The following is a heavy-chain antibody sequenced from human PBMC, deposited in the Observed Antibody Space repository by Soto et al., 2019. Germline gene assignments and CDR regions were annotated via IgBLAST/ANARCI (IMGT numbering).Heavy chain of an antibody. CDR2: ISNDGSNE. D-gene: IGHD3-10*01. CDR3: AKGEVRGIIPSYFDY. CDR1: GFTFRWFG. J-gene: IGHJ4*02. Sequence: VGSLRLSCAGSGFTFRWFGMNWVRQAPGKGLEWVARISNDGSNEYYVDSVKGRFTISRDNSKNTLYLQMDSLRAEDTAVYYCAKGEVRGIIPSYFDYWGQGTLVTVSS. V-gene: IGHV3-30*18.